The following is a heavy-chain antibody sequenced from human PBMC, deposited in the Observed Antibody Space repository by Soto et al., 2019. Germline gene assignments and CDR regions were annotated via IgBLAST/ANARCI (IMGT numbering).Heavy chain of an antibody. V-gene: IGHV4-39*01. J-gene: IGHJ4*02. Sequence: SLTCTVSGGSISSSSYYWGWIRQPPGKGLEWIGSIYYSGSTYYNPSLKSRVTISVDTSKSQFSLKLSSVTAADTAVYYCARHRDILTVYLFDYWGQGTLVTVSS. CDR1: GGSISSSSYY. CDR3: ARHRDILTVYLFDY. D-gene: IGHD3-9*01. CDR2: IYYSGST.